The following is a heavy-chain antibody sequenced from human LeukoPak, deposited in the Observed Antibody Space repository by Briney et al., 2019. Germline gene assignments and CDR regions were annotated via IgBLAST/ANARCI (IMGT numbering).Heavy chain of an antibody. CDR1: GYTFTSYA. D-gene: IGHD3-10*01. CDR2: INAGNGNT. Sequence: GASVKVSCKASGYTFTSYAMHWVRQAPGQRLEWMGWINAGNGNTKYSQKFQGRVTITRDTSASTAYMELSSLRSEDTAVYYCARDFQGSMWFGELFIGYYFDYWGQGTLVTVSS. CDR3: ARDFQGSMWFGELFIGYYFDY. J-gene: IGHJ4*02. V-gene: IGHV1-3*01.